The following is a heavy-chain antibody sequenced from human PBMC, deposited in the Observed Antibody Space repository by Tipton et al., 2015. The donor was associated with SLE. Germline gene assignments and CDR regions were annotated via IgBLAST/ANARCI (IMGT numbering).Heavy chain of an antibody. CDR3: AGGYCSSTSCYGVWFDP. D-gene: IGHD2-2*01. V-gene: IGHV4-59*01. J-gene: IGHJ5*02. Sequence: LRLSCTVSGGSISSYYWSWIRQPPGKGLEWIGYIYYSGSTNYNPSLKSRVTISVDTSKNQFSLKLSSVTAADTAVYYCAGGYCSSTSCYGVWFDPWGQGTLVTVSS. CDR1: GGSISSYY. CDR2: IYYSGST.